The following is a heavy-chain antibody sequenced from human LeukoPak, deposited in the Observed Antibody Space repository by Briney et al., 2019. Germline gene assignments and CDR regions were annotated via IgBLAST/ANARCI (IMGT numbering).Heavy chain of an antibody. CDR2: IKQDGSEE. Sequence: PGGSLRLSCAPAGFTVSSYWISWVRQAPGKGLELVANIKQDGSEEYYVDSVKGRVTISRDNAKNSLYLQLTSLRAEDTAVYYCARARLLLHYWGQGTLVTVPS. V-gene: IGHV3-7*03. CDR1: GFTVSSYW. J-gene: IGHJ4*02. CDR3: ARARLLLHY. D-gene: IGHD2-15*01.